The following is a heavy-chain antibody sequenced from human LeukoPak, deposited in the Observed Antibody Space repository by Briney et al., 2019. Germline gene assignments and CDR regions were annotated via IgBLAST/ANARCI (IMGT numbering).Heavy chain of an antibody. CDR2: IMPDGGLK. CDR3: ARDADAGYSFAD. Sequence: GGSLRLSCAASGFTFSSYAMSWVRQAPGKGLEWVASIMPDGGLKKYVDSVKGRFSISRDNAKNSLFLEMNSLRAEDTAVYYCARDADAGYSFADWGQGTLVTVSS. D-gene: IGHD5-24*01. V-gene: IGHV3-7*01. CDR1: GFTFSSYA. J-gene: IGHJ4*02.